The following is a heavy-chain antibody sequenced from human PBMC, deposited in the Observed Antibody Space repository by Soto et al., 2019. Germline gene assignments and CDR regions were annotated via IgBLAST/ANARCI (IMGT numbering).Heavy chain of an antibody. CDR2: IIPIFGTA. Sequence: SVKVSCKASGGTFSSYAISWVRQAPGQGLEWMGGIIPIFGTANYAQKFQGRVTITADESTSTAYMELSSLRSEDTAVYYCAGDWLRVNWFDPWGQGTLVTVSS. V-gene: IGHV1-69*13. CDR1: GGTFSSYA. D-gene: IGHD3-9*01. CDR3: AGDWLRVNWFDP. J-gene: IGHJ5*01.